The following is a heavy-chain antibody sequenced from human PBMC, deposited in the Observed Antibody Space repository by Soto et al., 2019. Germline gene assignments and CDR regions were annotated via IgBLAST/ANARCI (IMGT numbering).Heavy chain of an antibody. J-gene: IGHJ6*03. V-gene: IGHV4-59*01. CDR3: ARDYNGVGTTAPEPGVMDV. Sequence: QVQLQESGPGLVKPSETLSLTCTVSHGSINSYYWSWIRHPPGTGLEWLGHVYHRGTTTSNPSPNSSGIISIDTSQNQYSVRLSAVTAADTAVYYWARDYNGVGTTAPEPGVMDVGGKGTTVIVSS. D-gene: IGHD1-1*01. CDR1: HGSINSYY. CDR2: VYHRGTT.